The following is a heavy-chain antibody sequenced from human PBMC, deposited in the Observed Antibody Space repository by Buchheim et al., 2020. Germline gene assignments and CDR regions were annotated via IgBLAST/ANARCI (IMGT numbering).Heavy chain of an antibody. D-gene: IGHD6-13*01. J-gene: IGHJ4*02. CDR3: ARGAPLDSSSGMLNFDY. CDR1: GGSFSGYY. CDR2: INHSGST. Sequence: QLQLQESGPGLLKPSETLSLTCAVYGGSFSGYYWSWIRQPPGKGLEWIGEINHSGSTNYNPSLKSRVTISVDTSKNQFSLKLSSVTAADTAVYYCARGAPLDSSSGMLNFDYWGQGTL. V-gene: IGHV4-34*01.